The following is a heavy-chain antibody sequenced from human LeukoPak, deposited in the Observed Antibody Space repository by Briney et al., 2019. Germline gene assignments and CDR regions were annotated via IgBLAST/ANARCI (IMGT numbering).Heavy chain of an antibody. D-gene: IGHD6-19*01. CDR2: ISGSGGST. J-gene: IGHJ4*02. V-gene: IGHV3-23*01. CDR1: GFTFSSYA. Sequence: PGGSLRLSCAASGFTFSSYAMSWVRQAPGKGLEWVSAISGSGGSTYYADSVKGRFTISRDNAKNSLYLQMNSLRAEDTAVYYCARDISGWYYFDYWGQGTLVTVSS. CDR3: ARDISGWYYFDY.